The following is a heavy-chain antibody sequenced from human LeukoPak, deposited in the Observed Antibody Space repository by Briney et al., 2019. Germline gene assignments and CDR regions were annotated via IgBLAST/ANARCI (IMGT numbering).Heavy chain of an antibody. J-gene: IGHJ4*02. Sequence: GGSLRLSCAASGFTFSAYWMTWVRQAPGKGLVGVANIKHDGSEEYYVDSVKGRFTISRDNAKNSLYLQMNSLRAEDTAVYYCAKLFDFWSGYYRGRYFDYWGQGTLVTVSS. CDR1: GFTFSAYW. V-gene: IGHV3-7*05. CDR2: IKHDGSEE. CDR3: AKLFDFWSGYYRGRYFDY. D-gene: IGHD3-3*01.